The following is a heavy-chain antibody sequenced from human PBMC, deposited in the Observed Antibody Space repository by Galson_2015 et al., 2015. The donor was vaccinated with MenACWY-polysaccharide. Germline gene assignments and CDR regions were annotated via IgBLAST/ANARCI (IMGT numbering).Heavy chain of an antibody. Sequence: SVKVSCKVSGYSLTTLSIHWLRQPPGKGLEWMGGFDPEDDEIIYAQKFQGRLIMTEDTSTDTAHMDLSSLTSEDTAVYYCALDYGPVVGVLFELWGQGTTVIVSS. D-gene: IGHD3-10*01. CDR3: ALDYGPVVGVLFEL. CDR2: FDPEDDEI. CDR1: GYSLTTLS. V-gene: IGHV1-24*01. J-gene: IGHJ3*01.